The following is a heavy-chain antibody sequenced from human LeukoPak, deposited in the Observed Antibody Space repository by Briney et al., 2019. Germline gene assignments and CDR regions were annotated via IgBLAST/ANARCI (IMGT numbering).Heavy chain of an antibody. V-gene: IGHV1-69*13. CDR3: ATYDILTGFDY. CDR2: ISPLLGAS. D-gene: IGHD3-9*01. CDR1: SYTFTNYD. Sequence: SVKVSCKASSYTFTNYDINWVRQAPGQGLEWMGGISPLLGASNHTQKFQDRVRITADESASTAYMELSNLRSADTAVYYCATYDILTGFDYWGQGTLVTVSS. J-gene: IGHJ4*02.